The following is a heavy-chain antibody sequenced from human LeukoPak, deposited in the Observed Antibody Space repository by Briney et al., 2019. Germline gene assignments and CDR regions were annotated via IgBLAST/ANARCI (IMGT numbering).Heavy chain of an antibody. D-gene: IGHD2-2*02. CDR2: ISAYNGNT. CDR1: GYTFTSYG. J-gene: IGHJ3*02. V-gene: IGHV1-18*01. Sequence: ASVMVSCKASGYTFTSYGISWVRQAPGQGLEWMGWISAYNGNTNYAQKLQGRVTMTTDTSMSTAYMELRSLRSDDTAVYYCARDPSYCSSTSCYTLDAFDIWGQGTMVTVSS. CDR3: ARDPSYCSSTSCYTLDAFDI.